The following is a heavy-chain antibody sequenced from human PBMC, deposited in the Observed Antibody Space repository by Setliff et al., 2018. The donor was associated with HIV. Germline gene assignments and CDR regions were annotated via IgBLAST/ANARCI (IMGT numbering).Heavy chain of an antibody. D-gene: IGHD3-10*01. CDR3: ARDRHYYGSGSYGP. CDR1: GGSFNNYH. Sequence: SETLSLTCTVSGGSFNNYHWSWIRQPAGKGLEWIGRIYDSGATNYKPSLKSRVTMSIDKSNNQFSLYLTSVTAADTAVYYCARDRHYYGSGSYGPWGQGILVTVSS. J-gene: IGHJ5*02. V-gene: IGHV4-4*07. CDR2: IYDSGAT.